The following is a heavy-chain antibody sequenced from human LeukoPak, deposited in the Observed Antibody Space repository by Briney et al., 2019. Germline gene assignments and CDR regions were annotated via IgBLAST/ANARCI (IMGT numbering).Heavy chain of an antibody. CDR1: GGSISSYY. V-gene: IGHV4-59*01. D-gene: IGHD1-26*01. CDR3: ARDGDPSGSYFDF. Sequence: SETLSLTCTVSGGSISSYYWRWIRQPPGEGLEWIGYIYYSGSTNYNPSLRSRVTISVDTSKNQFSLRLSSMTPADTAVYYCARDGDPSGSYFDFWGQGTVVTVSS. J-gene: IGHJ4*02. CDR2: IYYSGST.